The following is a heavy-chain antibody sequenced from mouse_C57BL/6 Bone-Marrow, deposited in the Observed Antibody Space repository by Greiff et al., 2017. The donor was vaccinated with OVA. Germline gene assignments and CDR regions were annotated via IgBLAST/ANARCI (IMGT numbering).Heavy chain of an antibody. V-gene: IGHV2-2*01. Sequence: VKLVESGPGLVQPSQSLSITCTVSGFSLTSYGVHWVRQSPGKGLEWLGVIWSGGSTDYNAAFISRLSISKDNSKSQVFFKMNSLQADDTAIYYCARRDSNYVDYFDYWGQGTTLTVSS. CDR1: GFSLTSYG. D-gene: IGHD2-5*01. CDR2: IWSGGST. J-gene: IGHJ2*01. CDR3: ARRDSNYVDYFDY.